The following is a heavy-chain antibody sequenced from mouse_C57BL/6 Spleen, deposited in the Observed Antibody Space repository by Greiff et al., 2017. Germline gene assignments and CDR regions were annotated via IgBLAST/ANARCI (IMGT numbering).Heavy chain of an antibody. CDR2: ISSGSSTI. CDR1: GFTFSDYG. V-gene: IGHV5-17*01. J-gene: IGHJ4*01. CDR3: ARGDSNYWYYAFDY. D-gene: IGHD2-5*01. Sequence: EVKLVESGGGLVKPGGSLKLSCAASGFTFSDYGMHWVRQAPEKGLEWVAYISSGSSTIYYADTVKGRFTISRDNAKNTLFMQMTNLRSENTAMYYCARGDSNYWYYAFDYWGQGTSVTVSS.